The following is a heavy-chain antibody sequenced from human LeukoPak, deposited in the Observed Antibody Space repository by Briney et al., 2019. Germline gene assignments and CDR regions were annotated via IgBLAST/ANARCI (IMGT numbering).Heavy chain of an antibody. CDR1: GFTFSNYA. CDR2: INDNGSTR. D-gene: IGHD6-19*01. Sequence: GGSLRLSCGASGFTFSNYAMSWVRQAPGKGLEWVSGINDNGSTRFYAASVKGRFTSSRDNPKNTLYLQMNGLRVEDTAVYYCAKTQYSSGWYSSFFCDYWGQGTLVTVSS. J-gene: IGHJ4*02. CDR3: AKTQYSSGWYSSFFCDY. V-gene: IGHV3-23*01.